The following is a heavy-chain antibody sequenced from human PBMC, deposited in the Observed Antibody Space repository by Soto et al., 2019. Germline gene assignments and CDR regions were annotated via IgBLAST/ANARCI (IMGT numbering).Heavy chain of an antibody. J-gene: IGHJ6*02. V-gene: IGHV3-21*01. CDR1: GFTFSSYT. CDR3: ARVNDYGERFYFFYYGLDV. D-gene: IGHD4-17*01. Sequence: EVQLVESGGGLVKPGGSLRLSCAASGFTFSSYTVNWVCQAPGKGLEWVSSISSSSDYIYYADSLKGRFTISRDNAKNSLFLQRNSLRAEDTAVYYCARVNDYGERFYFFYYGLDVWGQGTTVTVSS. CDR2: ISSSSDYI.